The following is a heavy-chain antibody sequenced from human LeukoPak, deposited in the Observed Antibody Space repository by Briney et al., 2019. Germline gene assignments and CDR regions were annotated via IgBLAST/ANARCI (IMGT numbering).Heavy chain of an antibody. CDR2: IIPIFGTA. D-gene: IGHD2-2*01. CDR1: GGTFSSYA. CDR3: ASRLGYCSSTSCPYFDY. J-gene: IGHJ4*02. V-gene: IGHV1-69*13. Sequence: GASVKVSCKASGGTFSSYAIGCVRQAPGQGLEWMGGIIPIFGTANYAQKFQGRVTITADESRSTAYMELSSLRSEDTAVYPCASRLGYCSSTSCPYFDYWGQGTLVTVSS.